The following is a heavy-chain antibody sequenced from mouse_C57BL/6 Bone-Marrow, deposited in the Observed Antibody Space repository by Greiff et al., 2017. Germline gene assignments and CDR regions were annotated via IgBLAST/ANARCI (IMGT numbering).Heavy chain of an antibody. CDR3: ARYSNYLYYFDY. CDR1: GYTFTDYN. CDR2: INPNNGGT. D-gene: IGHD2-5*01. Sequence: VQLKQSGPELVKPGASVKIPCKASGYTFTDYNMDWVKQSHGKSLEWIGDINPNNGGTIYNQKFKGKATLTVAKSSSTAYMELRSLTSEDTAVYYCARYSNYLYYFDYWGQGTTLTGSS. V-gene: IGHV1-18*01. J-gene: IGHJ2*01.